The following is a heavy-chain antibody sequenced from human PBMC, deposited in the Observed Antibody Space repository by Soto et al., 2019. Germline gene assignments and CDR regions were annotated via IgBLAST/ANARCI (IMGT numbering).Heavy chain of an antibody. CDR1: GYTFTGFY. CDR3: PTARRHDRGMEA. J-gene: IGHJ6*02. D-gene: IGHD5-18*01. CDR2: INPNSGGT. Sequence: ASVKVSCKASGYTFTGFYMHWVRQAPGQGLEWMGWINPNSGGTNYAQKFQGMVTMTRDTSTSTAYMELSRLRSDDTAGYYLPTARRHDRGMEAWGQGTTGTVYS. V-gene: IGHV1-2*02.